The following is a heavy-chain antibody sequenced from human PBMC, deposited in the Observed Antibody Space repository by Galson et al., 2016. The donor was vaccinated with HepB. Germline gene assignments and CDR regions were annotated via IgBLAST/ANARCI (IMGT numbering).Heavy chain of an antibody. CDR3: ARGFRSGFVAAWVVGLLVFDY. V-gene: IGHV1-2*04. CDR2: INPNSGGT. CDR1: GYTFTGYY. J-gene: IGHJ4*02. D-gene: IGHD2-15*01. Sequence: SVKVSCKASGYTFTGYYMHWVRQAPGQGLEWMGWINPNSGGTNYAQKFQGWVTMTRDTSISTAYMELSRLSSDDTAVYYCARGFRSGFVAAWVVGLLVFDYWGQGTLVTVSS.